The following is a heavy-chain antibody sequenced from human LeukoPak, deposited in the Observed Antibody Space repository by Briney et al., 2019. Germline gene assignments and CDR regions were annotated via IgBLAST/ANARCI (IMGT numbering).Heavy chain of an antibody. CDR3: ARERGDFRFVDI. D-gene: IGHD3-16*01. Sequence: SETLSLTCTVAGGSISSYYWSWIRQPPGKGLEWIGYIDDSGSTNYNPSLKSRVTISVDTSKNQFSLKLSSVTAADTAVYYCARERGDFRFVDIWGQGTMVIVSS. V-gene: IGHV4-59*01. CDR1: GGSISSYY. CDR2: IDDSGST. J-gene: IGHJ3*02.